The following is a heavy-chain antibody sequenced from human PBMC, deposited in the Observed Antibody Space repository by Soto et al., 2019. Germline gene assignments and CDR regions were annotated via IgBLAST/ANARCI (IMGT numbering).Heavy chain of an antibody. Sequence: QVQLQESGPGLVKPSQPLSLNCTFSGGSISSDGYYWSWIRQHPGKGLEWIGYIYYSGSTYYNPSLKSRLTISVDTSKHQFYLKLSSVTVADTAAYYCARDLRGYGTVDYWGQGTLVTVSS. J-gene: IGHJ4*02. D-gene: IGHD5-18*01. CDR3: ARDLRGYGTVDY. V-gene: IGHV4-31*03. CDR2: IYYSGST. CDR1: GGSISSDGYY.